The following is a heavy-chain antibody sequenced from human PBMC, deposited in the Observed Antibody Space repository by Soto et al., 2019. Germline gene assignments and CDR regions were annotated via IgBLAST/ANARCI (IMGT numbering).Heavy chain of an antibody. D-gene: IGHD3-3*01. J-gene: IGHJ6*02. Sequence: SETLSLTCTVSGGSIDSGDYYWSWIRQPPGKGLEWIGYIYYSGSTYYNPSLKSRVTISVDTSKNQSSLKLSSVTAADTAVYYCARALDFWSGYYPTGMDVWGQGTTVTVSS. CDR1: GGSIDSGDYY. V-gene: IGHV4-31*03. CDR3: ARALDFWSGYYPTGMDV. CDR2: IYYSGST.